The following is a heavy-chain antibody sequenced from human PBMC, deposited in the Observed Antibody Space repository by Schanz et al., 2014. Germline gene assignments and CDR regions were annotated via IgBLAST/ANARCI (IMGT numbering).Heavy chain of an antibody. CDR3: ARETTIMTGGAFDV. V-gene: IGHV1-69*08. Sequence: QVQLVQSGAEVKKPGSSVKVSCKASGGTFSSSTLTWVRQAPGQGLEWMGRIIPILDKTNYAQKFQGRVTMTADKSTSTVYMEVSGLRSEDTAVYYCARETTIMTGGAFDVWGQGTMVTVSP. CDR1: GGTFSSST. J-gene: IGHJ3*01. CDR2: IIPILDKT. D-gene: IGHD3-9*01.